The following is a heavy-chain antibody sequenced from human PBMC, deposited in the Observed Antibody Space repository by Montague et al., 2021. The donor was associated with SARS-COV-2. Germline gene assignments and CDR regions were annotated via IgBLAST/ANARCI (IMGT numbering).Heavy chain of an antibody. CDR1: GGSISSANYY. D-gene: IGHD1-26*01. Sequence: TLSLTCSVSGGSISSANYYWSWIRQHPGKGLEFIGYIYYSGSSLYNPSLKSRLTISVDTSKNRFSLRLSSVTAADTAIYFCASQSGSYYNYFDLWGQGTLVTASS. J-gene: IGHJ4*02. V-gene: IGHV4-31*03. CDR3: ASQSGSYYNYFDL. CDR2: IYYSGSS.